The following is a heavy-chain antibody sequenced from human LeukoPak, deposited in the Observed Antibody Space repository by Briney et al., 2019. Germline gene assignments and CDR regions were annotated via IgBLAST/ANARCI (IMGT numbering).Heavy chain of an antibody. CDR3: AKDLPRDLAYGDYFDY. Sequence: PGGSLRLSCAASGFTFSSYAMSWVRQAPGKGLEWVSAISGSGGSTYYADSVKGRFTISRGNSKNTLYLQMNSLRAEDTAVYYCAKDLPRDLAYGDYFDYWGQGTLVTVSS. D-gene: IGHD4-17*01. V-gene: IGHV3-23*01. CDR1: GFTFSSYA. CDR2: ISGSGGST. J-gene: IGHJ4*02.